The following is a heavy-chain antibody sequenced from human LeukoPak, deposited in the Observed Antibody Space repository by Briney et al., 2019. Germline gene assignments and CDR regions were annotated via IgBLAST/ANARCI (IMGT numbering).Heavy chain of an antibody. V-gene: IGHV3-30-3*01. J-gene: IGHJ6*02. D-gene: IGHD2-15*01. Sequence: GGALRLSCAASGFTFSPYAMHWVRQAPGKGVERLAVISYDGNNKFYRDSVKGRFTVSRDNSKNPLDLKMNSLSAEDTGVYFCAREKRARAAPYYYGMDVWGQGATVTVSS. CDR3: AREKRARAAPYYYGMDV. CDR2: ISYDGNNK. CDR1: GFTFSPYA.